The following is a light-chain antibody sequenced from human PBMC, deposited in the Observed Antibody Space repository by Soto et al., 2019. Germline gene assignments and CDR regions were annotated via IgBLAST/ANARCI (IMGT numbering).Light chain of an antibody. CDR1: SGHSSYA. CDR3: QTWGTGMRV. CDR2: LNSDGSH. Sequence: QLVLTQSPSASASLGASVELTCTLSSGHSSYAIAWHQQQPEKGPRYLMKLNSDGSHSKGDGIPDRFSGSSSGAERYLTISSLQSEDEADYYCQTWGTGMRVFGGGTKVTVL. V-gene: IGLV4-69*01. J-gene: IGLJ3*02.